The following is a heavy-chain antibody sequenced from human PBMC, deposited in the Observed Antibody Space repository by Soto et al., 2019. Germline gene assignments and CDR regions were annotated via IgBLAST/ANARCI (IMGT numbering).Heavy chain of an antibody. CDR3: ARDRVIVVVVAATFWFDP. J-gene: IGHJ5*02. CDR2: ISYDGSNK. V-gene: IGHV3-30-3*01. Sequence: GGSLRLSCAASGFTFSSYAMHWVRQAPGKGLEWVAVISYDGSNKYYADSVKGRFTISRDNSKNTLYLQMNSLRAEDTAVYYCARDRVIVVVVAATFWFDPWGQGTLVTVSS. D-gene: IGHD2-15*01. CDR1: GFTFSSYA.